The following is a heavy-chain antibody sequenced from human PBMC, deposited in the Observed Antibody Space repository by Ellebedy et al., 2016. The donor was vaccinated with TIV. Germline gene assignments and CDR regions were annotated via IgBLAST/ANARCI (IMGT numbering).Heavy chain of an antibody. CDR1: GFTFNSYA. V-gene: IGHV3-23*01. Sequence: GESLKISCAASGFTFNSYAMSWVRQAPGKGLEWVSAISGSGGNTYYADSVKGRFTISRDNSKNTLYLQMNSLRAEDTAVYYCARDPMTLARGMDVWGHGTSVTVSS. CDR3: ARDPMTLARGMDV. J-gene: IGHJ6*02. D-gene: IGHD3/OR15-3a*01. CDR2: ISGSGGNT.